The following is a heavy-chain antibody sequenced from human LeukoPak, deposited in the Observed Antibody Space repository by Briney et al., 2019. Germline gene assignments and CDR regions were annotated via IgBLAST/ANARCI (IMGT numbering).Heavy chain of an antibody. J-gene: IGHJ3*02. Sequence: PSETLSLTCTVSGGSVSNGNYYWSWLRQPPGKALEWIGYIYYTGSTNYNPSLEGRVTISVDTSKNQFSVKLSSVTAADTAVYYCARVPVRYSPYSSGWYRASDAFDIWGQETMVTVSS. CDR2: IYYTGST. CDR1: GGSVSNGNYY. V-gene: IGHV4-61*01. D-gene: IGHD6-19*01. CDR3: ARVPVRYSPYSSGWYRASDAFDI.